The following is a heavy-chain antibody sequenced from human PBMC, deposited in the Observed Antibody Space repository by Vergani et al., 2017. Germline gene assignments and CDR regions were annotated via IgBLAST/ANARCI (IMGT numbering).Heavy chain of an antibody. D-gene: IGHD5-12*01. CDR2: IRSKANSYAT. CDR1: GFTFSGSA. V-gene: IGHV3-73*02. J-gene: IGHJ6*02. Sequence: EVQLVESGGGLVQPGGSLKLSCAASGFTFSGSAMHWVRQASGKGLEWVGRIRSKANSYATAYAASVKGRFTISRDDSKNTAYLQMNSLKTEDTDVYYCTRSYSGYDPRVDYYYGMDVWGQGTTVTVSS. CDR3: TRSYSGYDPRVDYYYGMDV.